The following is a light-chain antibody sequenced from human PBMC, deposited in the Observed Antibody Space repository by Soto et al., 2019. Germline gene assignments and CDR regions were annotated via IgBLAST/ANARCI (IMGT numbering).Light chain of an antibody. V-gene: IGKV2-28*01. J-gene: IGKJ1*01. CDR3: MQPLENFRT. Sequence: IVITQSPLSLSFSPGHASSISSMSSAILLHKNGYNYVDWYMQKPGQSPQLLIYLGSTRASGVPDRFSGSGSDTYFTLEISRVEADDVGVYYCMQPLENFRTFGQGTKVDIK. CDR2: LGS. CDR1: AILLHKNGYNY.